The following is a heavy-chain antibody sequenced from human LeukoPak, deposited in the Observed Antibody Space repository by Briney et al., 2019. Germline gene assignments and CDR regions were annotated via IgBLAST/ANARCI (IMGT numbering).Heavy chain of an antibody. CDR3: AREAPELDFWSVRL. D-gene: IGHD3-3*01. V-gene: IGHV4-30-2*01. J-gene: IGHJ4*02. CDR1: GDSISSGDYY. CDR2: VYHSGTT. Sequence: SETLSLTCTVSGDSISSGDYYWSWFRQPPGKGLEWIGYVYHSGTTYYNPSLRSRVTISVDTSKNQFSLKLSSVTAADTAVYYCAREAPELDFWSVRLWGQGTLVTVSS.